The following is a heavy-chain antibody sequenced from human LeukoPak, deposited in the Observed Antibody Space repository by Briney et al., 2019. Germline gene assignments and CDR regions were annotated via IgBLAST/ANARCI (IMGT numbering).Heavy chain of an antibody. J-gene: IGHJ4*02. CDR2: IYDSGNT. CDR1: GGSISSHF. CDR3: ARELFNYFDY. V-gene: IGHV4-59*11. Sequence: SESLSLTCTVSGGSISSHFWSWIRQPPGKGLEWIGYIYDSGNTNYNPSLKSRVTISRDTSKNQFSLKLSSVTAADTAVYYCARELFNYFDYWGQGNLVTASS.